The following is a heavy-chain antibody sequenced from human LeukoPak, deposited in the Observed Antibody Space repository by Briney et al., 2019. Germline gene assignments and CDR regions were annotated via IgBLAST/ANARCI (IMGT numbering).Heavy chain of an antibody. D-gene: IGHD5-18*01. CDR2: ISGSGGST. CDR1: GFTFSSYA. CDR3: TKDSVAMVTTSDY. V-gene: IGHV3-23*01. Sequence: GGSLRLSCAASGFTFSSYAMSWVRQAPGKGLEWVSAISGSGGSTYYADSVKGRFTISRDNSKNTLYLQMNSLRPEDTALYYCTKDSVAMVTTSDYWGQGTLVTVSS. J-gene: IGHJ4*02.